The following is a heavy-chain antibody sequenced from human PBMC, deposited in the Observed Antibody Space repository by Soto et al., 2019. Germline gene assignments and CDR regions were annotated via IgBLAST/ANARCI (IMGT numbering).Heavy chain of an antibody. V-gene: IGHV2-5*02. Sequence: QITLKESGPTLVKPTQTLTLTCTFSGFSLSTSGVGVGWIRQPPGKALEWLALIYWDDDKRYSPSLKSRLPITKDPSKNHVVLTMTNMDPVDTATYYCALSITIFGVVINQAFDYWGQGTLVTVSS. CDR3: ALSITIFGVVINQAFDY. CDR2: IYWDDDK. CDR1: GFSLSTSGVG. J-gene: IGHJ4*02. D-gene: IGHD3-3*01.